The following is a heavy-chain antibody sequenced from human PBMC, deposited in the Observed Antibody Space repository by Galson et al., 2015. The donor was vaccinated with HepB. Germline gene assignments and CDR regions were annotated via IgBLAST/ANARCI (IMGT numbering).Heavy chain of an antibody. CDR2: FDPEDGET. Sequence: SVKVSCKVSGYTLTELSMHWVRQAPGKGLEWMGGFDPEDGETIYAQKFQGRVTMTEDTSTDTAYMELSSLRSEDTAVYYCATDPKDIVVVPTTHYYGMDVWGQGTTVTVSS. CDR3: ATDPKDIVVVPTTHYYGMDV. CDR1: GYTLTELS. V-gene: IGHV1-24*01. D-gene: IGHD2-2*01. J-gene: IGHJ6*02.